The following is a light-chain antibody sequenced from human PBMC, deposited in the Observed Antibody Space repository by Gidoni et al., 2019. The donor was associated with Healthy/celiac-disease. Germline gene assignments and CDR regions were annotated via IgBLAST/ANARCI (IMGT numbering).Light chain of an antibody. Sequence: DIQMTQSPSTLSAPVGDRVTITCRASQSISSWLSWYQQKPGKAPKLLIYKSSSLESGVPSSFSGSGSGTEFTLTISSLQPDDFATYYCQQYNSYSTFGPGTKVDIK. CDR1: QSISSW. CDR3: QQYNSYST. J-gene: IGKJ3*01. V-gene: IGKV1-5*03. CDR2: KSS.